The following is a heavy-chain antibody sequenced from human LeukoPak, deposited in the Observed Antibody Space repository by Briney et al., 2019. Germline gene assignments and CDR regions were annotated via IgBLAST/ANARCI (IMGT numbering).Heavy chain of an antibody. Sequence: GGSLRLSCAASGFTFSSYGMHWVRQAPGKGLEWISAISGSSGSTYHADSVKGRFTMSRDNSKNTLYLQMSSLRAEDAAVYYCARATFGGFLDYWGQGTLVTVSS. V-gene: IGHV3-23*01. CDR2: ISGSSGST. D-gene: IGHD3-16*01. CDR3: ARATFGGFLDY. J-gene: IGHJ4*02. CDR1: GFTFSSYG.